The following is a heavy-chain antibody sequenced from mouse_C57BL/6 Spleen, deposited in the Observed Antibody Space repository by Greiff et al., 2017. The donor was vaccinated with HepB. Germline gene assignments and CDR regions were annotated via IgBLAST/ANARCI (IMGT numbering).Heavy chain of an antibody. CDR3: ARGDSSSFWYFDV. CDR2: IYPRSGNT. J-gene: IGHJ1*03. CDR1: GYTFTSYG. D-gene: IGHD1-1*01. V-gene: IGHV1-81*01. Sequence: QVQLQQSGAELARPGASVKLSCKASGYTFTSYGISWVKQRTGQGLEWIGEIYPRSGNTYYNEKFKGKATLTADKSSSTAYMELRSLTSEDSAVYFCARGDSSSFWYFDVWGTGTTVTVSS.